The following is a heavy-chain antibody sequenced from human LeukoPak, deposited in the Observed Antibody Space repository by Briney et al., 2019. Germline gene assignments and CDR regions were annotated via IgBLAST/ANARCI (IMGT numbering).Heavy chain of an antibody. J-gene: IGHJ4*02. V-gene: IGHV1-8*01. CDR3: ARGGTHYDSSGYPSSHWVD. CDR2: MNPNSGNT. Sequence: ASVKVSCKASGYTFTSYDINWVRQATGQGLEWMGWMNPNSGNTGYAQKFQGGVTMTRNTSISTAYMELSSLRSEDTAVYYCARGGTHYDSSGYPSSHWVDWGQGTLVTVSS. CDR1: GYTFTSYD. D-gene: IGHD3-22*01.